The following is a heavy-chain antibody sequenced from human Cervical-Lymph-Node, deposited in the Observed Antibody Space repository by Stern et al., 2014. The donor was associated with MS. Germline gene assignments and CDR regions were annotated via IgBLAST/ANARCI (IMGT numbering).Heavy chain of an antibody. CDR3: AREDSSGWFPPLDY. D-gene: IGHD6-19*01. J-gene: IGHJ4*02. V-gene: IGHV3-21*01. Sequence: VQLVQSGGGLVKPGGSLRLSCAASGFTFSSYSMNWVRQAPGKGLEWVSSISSSSSYIYYADSVKGRFTISRDNAKNSLYLQMNSLRAEDTAVYYCAREDSSGWFPPLDYWGQGTLVTVSS. CDR2: ISSSSSYI. CDR1: GFTFSSYS.